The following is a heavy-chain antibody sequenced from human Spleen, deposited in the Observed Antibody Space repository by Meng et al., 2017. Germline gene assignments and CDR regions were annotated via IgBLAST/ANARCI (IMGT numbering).Heavy chain of an antibody. D-gene: IGHD4-11*01. J-gene: IGHJ4*02. V-gene: IGHV4-34*01. Sequence: VLLEPWPAGLLKPAAPLSLSCAFSGASFRIYWWSWVRQPPGMGLEWIGEINHSGSTNYNPSLESRVTISVDTSKNQFSLNLNSVTAADTAVYYCARGPTTMAHGFDYWGQGTLVTVSS. CDR3: ARGPTTMAHGFDY. CDR2: INHSGST. CDR1: GASFRIYW.